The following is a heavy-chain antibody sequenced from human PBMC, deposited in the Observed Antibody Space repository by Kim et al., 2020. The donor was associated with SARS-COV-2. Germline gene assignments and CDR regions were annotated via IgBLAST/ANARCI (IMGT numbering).Heavy chain of an antibody. J-gene: IGHJ4*02. D-gene: IGHD2-2*03. V-gene: IGHV3-9*01. CDR2: ISWNSGSI. Sequence: GGSLRLSCAASGFTFGDYGMHWVRQAPGKGLEWVSGISWNSGSIGYADSVKGRFTISRDNAKNSLYLQMNSLRAEDTALYYCAKVIGYCSSTSFYSFYYSGQRNLFTVSS. CDR1: GFTFGDYG. CDR3: AKVIGYCSSTSFYSFYY.